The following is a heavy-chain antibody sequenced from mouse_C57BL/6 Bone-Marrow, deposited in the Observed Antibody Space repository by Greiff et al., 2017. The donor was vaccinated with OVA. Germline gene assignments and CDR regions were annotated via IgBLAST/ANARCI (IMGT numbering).Heavy chain of an antibody. V-gene: IGHV14-2*01. CDR3: ASRYYYAMDY. CDR1: GFNIKDYY. Sequence: EVKLMESGAELVKPGASVKLSCTASGFNIKDYYMHWVKQRTEQGLEWIGRIDPEDGETKYAQKFQGKATITADTSSNTAYLQLSSLTSEDTAVYYCASRYYYAMDYWGQGTSVTVSS. CDR2: IDPEDGET. J-gene: IGHJ4*01.